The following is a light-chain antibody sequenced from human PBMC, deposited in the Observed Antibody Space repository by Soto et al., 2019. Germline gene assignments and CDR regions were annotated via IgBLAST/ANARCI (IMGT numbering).Light chain of an antibody. CDR1: QRISAW. CDR2: HAS. Sequence: DIQMTQSPSILSASVGDRVTITCRASQRISAWLAWYQQKSGKAPKLLIYHASTLESGVPSRFSGSGSGTEFTLTISSLQPDDFATYYCQQADSYSRTFGQGTKVDIK. V-gene: IGKV1-5*01. CDR3: QQADSYSRT. J-gene: IGKJ1*01.